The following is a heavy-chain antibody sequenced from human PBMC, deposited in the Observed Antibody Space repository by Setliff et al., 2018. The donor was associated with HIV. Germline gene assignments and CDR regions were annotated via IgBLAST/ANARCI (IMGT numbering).Heavy chain of an antibody. V-gene: IGHV4-39*07. CDR3: ARLNDWRHTFDI. J-gene: IGHJ3*02. D-gene: IGHD3-9*01. Sequence: SETLSLTCTVSGDSMSNSGYYWSWLRQSPGKGLVWIGSIYYSGTPYYSPSLNSRVTISLDMSKTQFFLRLISMTAADTAVYYCARLNDWRHTFDIWGQGITVTVSS. CDR1: GDSMSNSGYY. CDR2: IYYSGTP.